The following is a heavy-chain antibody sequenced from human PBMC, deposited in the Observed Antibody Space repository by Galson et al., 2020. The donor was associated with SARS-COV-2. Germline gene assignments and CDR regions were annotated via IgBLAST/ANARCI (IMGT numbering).Heavy chain of an antibody. V-gene: IGHV4-31*03. CDR3: ARTMWMQLWLRGYYFDY. Sequence: SETLSLTCTVSGDSIRNGGYSWSWLRQHPGKGLEWTGYISDSGSTDYDPSLKSRATISIDTSKNQFSLKLRSVTAADTAVYFCARTMWMQLWLRGYYFDYWGQGTLVTVSS. D-gene: IGHD5-18*01. CDR2: ISDSGST. CDR1: GDSIRNGGYS. J-gene: IGHJ4*02.